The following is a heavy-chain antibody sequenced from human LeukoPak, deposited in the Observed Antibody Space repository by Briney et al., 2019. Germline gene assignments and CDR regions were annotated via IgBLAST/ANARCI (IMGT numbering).Heavy chain of an antibody. CDR3: TTDPRNSYYFDY. Sequence: PGRSLRLSCAASGFTFDDYAMHWVRQAPGKGLEWVSGISWNSGGIGYADSVKGRFTISRDNAKNSLYLQMNSLRAEDTALYYCTTDPRNSYYFDYWGQGTLVTVSS. CDR2: ISWNSGGI. D-gene: IGHD1-14*01. J-gene: IGHJ4*02. CDR1: GFTFDDYA. V-gene: IGHV3-9*01.